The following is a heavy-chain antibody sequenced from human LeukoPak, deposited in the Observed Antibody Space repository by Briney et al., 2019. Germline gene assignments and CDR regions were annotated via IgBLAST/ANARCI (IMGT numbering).Heavy chain of an antibody. V-gene: IGHV1-2*02. D-gene: IGHD1-1*01. Sequence: ASVKVSCKASGYTFTGYYMHWVRQAPGQGLEWMGWINPNSGGTNYAQKLQGRVTMTRDTSISTAYMELSRLRSDDTAVYYCARDGPVPGTADAFDIWGQGTMVTVSP. CDR1: GYTFTGYY. CDR3: ARDGPVPGTADAFDI. J-gene: IGHJ3*02. CDR2: INPNSGGT.